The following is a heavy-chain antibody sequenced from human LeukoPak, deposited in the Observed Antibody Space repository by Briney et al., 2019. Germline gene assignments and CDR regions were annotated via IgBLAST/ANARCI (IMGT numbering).Heavy chain of an antibody. D-gene: IGHD2-8*01. CDR3: AREYCTNGVCYFDLFDY. Sequence: GGSLRLSCAASGFTFSSYAMHWVRQAPGKGLEWVAVIPYDGSNKYYADSVKGRFTISRDNSKNTLYLQMNSLRAEDTAVYYCAREYCTNGVCYFDLFDYWGQGTLVTVSS. J-gene: IGHJ4*02. V-gene: IGHV3-30*04. CDR2: IPYDGSNK. CDR1: GFTFSSYA.